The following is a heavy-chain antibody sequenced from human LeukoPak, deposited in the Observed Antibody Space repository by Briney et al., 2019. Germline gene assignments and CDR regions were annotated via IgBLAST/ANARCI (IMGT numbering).Heavy chain of an antibody. Sequence: PGGSLRLSCAASEFTFSNYVMNWVRQAPGKGLEWVSSIRQSGDITYYADSVTGRFTISRDNSKNTLSLQMNSLSREDTAIYYCVRRGGSDGWGAFDIWGQGTVVTVSS. V-gene: IGHV3-23*01. CDR3: VRRGGSDGWGAFDI. CDR2: IRQSGDIT. J-gene: IGHJ3*02. CDR1: EFTFSNYV. D-gene: IGHD5-24*01.